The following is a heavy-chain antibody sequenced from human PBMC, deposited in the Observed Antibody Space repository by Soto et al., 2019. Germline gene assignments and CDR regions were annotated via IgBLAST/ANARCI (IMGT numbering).Heavy chain of an antibody. Sequence: QVQLQESGPGLVKPSETLSLTCTVSSGSISSYYWSWVRQPPGKGLEWIGFIYYSGSTNYNPSLKSRVTLSVATSKNQFSLKLSSVTAADTAVYYCATAVDGYTFDYWGQGILVTVSS. CDR2: IYYSGST. D-gene: IGHD5-12*01. CDR3: ATAVDGYTFDY. V-gene: IGHV4-59*01. J-gene: IGHJ4*02. CDR1: SGSISSYY.